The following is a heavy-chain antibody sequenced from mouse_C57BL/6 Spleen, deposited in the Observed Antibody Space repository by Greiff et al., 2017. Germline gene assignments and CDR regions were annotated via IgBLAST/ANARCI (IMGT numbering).Heavy chain of an antibody. D-gene: IGHD1-3*01. CDR2: INTSSGNN. Sequence: QVQLKESGADLARPGASVTMSCNASGYPFTSYTMHWVHQRPGPGLEWIGYINTSSGNNNYDQKLKDKATLTEDKSNRTDYMQLNILTSEYSAVYFCARSLSGHYDLDYWGQGTSVTVSS. V-gene: IGHV1-4*01. J-gene: IGHJ4*01. CDR1: GYPFTSYT. CDR3: ARSLSGHYDLDY.